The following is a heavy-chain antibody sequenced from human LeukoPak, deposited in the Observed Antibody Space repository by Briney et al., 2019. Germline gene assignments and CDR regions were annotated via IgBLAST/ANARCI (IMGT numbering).Heavy chain of an antibody. V-gene: IGHV3-23*01. CDR1: GFTFSSYA. Sequence: GGSLRLSCPASGFTFSSYAMSWVRQAPGKGLEWVSAISGSGGSTYYADSVKGRFTISRDNSKNTLYLQMNSLRAEDTAVYYCAKVPHYGDYVIWGQGTMVTVSS. CDR2: ISGSGGST. J-gene: IGHJ3*02. CDR3: AKVPHYGDYVI. D-gene: IGHD4-17*01.